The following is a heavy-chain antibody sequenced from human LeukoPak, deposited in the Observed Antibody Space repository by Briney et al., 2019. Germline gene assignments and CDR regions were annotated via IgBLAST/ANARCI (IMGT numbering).Heavy chain of an antibody. D-gene: IGHD1-20*01. J-gene: IGHJ5*02. V-gene: IGHV4-61*01. CDR3: ARANNWNPYLPNWFDP. CDR2: IHYTGST. CDR1: GGSIGSGSYY. Sequence: SETLSLTCTVSGGSIGSGSYYWTWIRQPPGKGLEWIGYIHYTGSTNYNRSLRSRVTISVDTSKNQFSLKLSSVTAADTAVYYCARANNWNPYLPNWFDPWGQGTLVTVSS.